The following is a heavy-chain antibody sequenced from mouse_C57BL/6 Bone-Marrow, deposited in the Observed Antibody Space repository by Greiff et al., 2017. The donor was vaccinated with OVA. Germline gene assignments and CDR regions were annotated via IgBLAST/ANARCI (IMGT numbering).Heavy chain of an antibody. CDR3: ARKVTTRYYYAMDY. CDR2: IDPSDSYT. D-gene: IGHD2-1*01. V-gene: IGHV1-50*01. CDR1: GYTFTSYW. Sequence: QVQLQQPGAELVKPGASVKLSCKASGYTFTSYWMQWVKQRPGQGLEWIGEIDPSDSYTNYNQKFKGKATLTVDTSSSTAYMQLSSLTSEDSAVYYCARKVTTRYYYAMDYWGQGTSVTVSS. J-gene: IGHJ4*01.